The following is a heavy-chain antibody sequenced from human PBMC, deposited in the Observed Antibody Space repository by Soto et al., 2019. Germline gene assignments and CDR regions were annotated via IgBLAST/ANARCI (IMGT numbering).Heavy chain of an antibody. J-gene: IGHJ6*02. V-gene: IGHV3-30*18. CDR1: GFTFSSYG. D-gene: IGHD2-2*01. CDR2: ISYDGSNK. CDR3: EKGAASDYCSSTSCYLYYYGMDV. Sequence: GGSLRLSCAASGFTFSSYGMHWVRQAPGKGLEWVAVISYDGSNKYYADSVKGRFTISRDNSKNTLYLQMNSLRAEDTAVYYCEKGAASDYCSSTSCYLYYYGMDVWGQGTTVTVSS.